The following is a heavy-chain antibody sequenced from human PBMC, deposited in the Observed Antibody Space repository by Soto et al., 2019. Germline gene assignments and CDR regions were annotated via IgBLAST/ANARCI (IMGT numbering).Heavy chain of an antibody. D-gene: IGHD2-21*02. Sequence: PGGSLRLYCVASGFRFSDHSMTWVRQSPGKGLQWIAYISSSSDNIYYAESVRGRFTVSRDNAKNALFLEMNSLRDDDTATYYCARLPKGSLVTAWGQGTRVTVSS. J-gene: IGHJ4*02. CDR2: ISSSSDNI. CDR1: GFRFSDHS. V-gene: IGHV3-48*02. CDR3: ARLPKGSLVTA.